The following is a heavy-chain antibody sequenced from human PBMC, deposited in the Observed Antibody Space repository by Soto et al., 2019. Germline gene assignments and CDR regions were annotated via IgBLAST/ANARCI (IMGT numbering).Heavy chain of an antibody. Sequence: SETLSLTCTVSGGSISSSSYYWGWIRQPPGKGPEWIGSIYYSGSTYYNPSLKSRVKKSVDTSKNQLSLKMSSVTAADTAVYNCARHKEGMVCYDFWSGPSGFYYYMDVWGKGTTVTVSS. CDR2: IYYSGST. CDR3: ARHKEGMVCYDFWSGPSGFYYYMDV. V-gene: IGHV4-39*01. D-gene: IGHD3-3*01. J-gene: IGHJ6*03. CDR1: GGSISSSSYY.